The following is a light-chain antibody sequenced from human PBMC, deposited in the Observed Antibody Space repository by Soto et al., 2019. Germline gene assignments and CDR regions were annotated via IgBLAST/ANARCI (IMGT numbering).Light chain of an antibody. CDR1: QSVSSSY. Sequence: EIVLTQSPGTRSLSPGERATLSCRASQSVSSSYLAWYQQKPGQAPRLLIYGASSRATGIPDRFSGSGSGTDFTITISRLEPEDFAVYFCQQYGKTFGQGTKVEIK. CDR2: GAS. V-gene: IGKV3-20*01. J-gene: IGKJ1*01. CDR3: QQYGKT.